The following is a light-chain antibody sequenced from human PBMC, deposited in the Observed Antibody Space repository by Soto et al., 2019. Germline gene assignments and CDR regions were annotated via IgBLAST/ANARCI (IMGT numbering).Light chain of an antibody. CDR3: QQYGYSPNT. Sequence: EIILTQSTDTLSLSLGERATLSCRASRSINRRYLAWYKQKHGQAPRLLIYAASSRATGIPDRCSGSGSGTDFTLTITTLEPEDFAVYYCQQYGYSPNTFGQGTNLEIK. CDR1: RSINRRY. V-gene: IGKV3-20*01. CDR2: AAS. J-gene: IGKJ2*01.